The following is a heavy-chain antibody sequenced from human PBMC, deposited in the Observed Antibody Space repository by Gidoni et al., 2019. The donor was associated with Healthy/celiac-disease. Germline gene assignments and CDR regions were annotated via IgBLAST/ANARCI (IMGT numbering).Heavy chain of an antibody. J-gene: IGHJ2*01. V-gene: IGHV3-33*01. CDR1: GFTFSSYG. CDR3: ARDMTYYDSSGYHTHWYFDL. CDR2: IWYDGSYK. Sequence: QVQLVESGGGVVQPGRSLRLSCAASGFTFSSYGMHWVRQAPGKGLEWVSVIWYDGSYKYYADSVKGRFTISRDSSKNTLYLQMNSLRAEDTAVYYCARDMTYYDSSGYHTHWYFDLWGRGTLVTVSS. D-gene: IGHD3-22*01.